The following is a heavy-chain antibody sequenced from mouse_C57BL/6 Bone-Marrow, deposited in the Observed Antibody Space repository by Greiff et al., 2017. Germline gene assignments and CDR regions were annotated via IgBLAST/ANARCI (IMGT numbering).Heavy chain of an antibody. CDR2: IDPETGGT. Sequence: VKLMESGAELVRPGASVTLSCKASGYTFTDYEMHWVQQTPVHGLEWIGAIDPETGGTDYNQKFKGKAILTADHSTRTAYMELRSLTSEDSAVYYCTKGIGGYFDVWGTGTTGTVSS. CDR3: TKGIGGYFDV. CDR1: GYTFTDYE. V-gene: IGHV1-15*01. J-gene: IGHJ1*03.